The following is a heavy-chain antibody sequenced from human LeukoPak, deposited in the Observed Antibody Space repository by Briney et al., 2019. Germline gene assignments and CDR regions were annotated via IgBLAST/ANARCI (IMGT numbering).Heavy chain of an antibody. D-gene: IGHD3-10*02. CDR2: ISSSGTGI. Sequence: PGGSLRLSCAASGFTFRDYYMGWIRQAPGKGLEWVSYISSSGTGIYYADSVKGRFTISRDNAKNSLYPQVNSLRAEDTAVYYCARAMWDAFDIWGQGTMVTVSS. CDR1: GFTFRDYY. J-gene: IGHJ3*02. V-gene: IGHV3-11*01. CDR3: ARAMWDAFDI.